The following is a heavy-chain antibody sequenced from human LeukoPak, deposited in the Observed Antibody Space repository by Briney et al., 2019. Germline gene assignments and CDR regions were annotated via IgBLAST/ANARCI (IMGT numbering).Heavy chain of an antibody. J-gene: IGHJ5*02. CDR1: SFTFTSHA. CDR3: AGTSGS. Sequence: GGSLSLSSAASSFTFTSHAMSWAGQAPEEGREWFSAISGSGGSTNYADSVKSRFTISRDNSKNTLYLQMNSLRAEDRGVYYCAGTSGSWGQGTLVTVSS. D-gene: IGHD1-1*01. CDR2: ISGSGGST. V-gene: IGHV3-23*01.